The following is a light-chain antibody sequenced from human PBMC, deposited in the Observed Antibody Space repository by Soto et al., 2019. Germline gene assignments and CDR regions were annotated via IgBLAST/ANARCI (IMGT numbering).Light chain of an antibody. CDR3: QQASSFPLT. Sequence: IQMTQSPSSVSASVGDTVTITCRACQGIGSWLAWYHQIPGKAPKLLIYSASSLQSRTPSRFTGRGSGAACTLTITNLQPEDVGVYQCQQASSFPLTFGGGTKVELK. CDR2: SAS. V-gene: IGKV1-12*01. CDR1: QGIGSW. J-gene: IGKJ4*01.